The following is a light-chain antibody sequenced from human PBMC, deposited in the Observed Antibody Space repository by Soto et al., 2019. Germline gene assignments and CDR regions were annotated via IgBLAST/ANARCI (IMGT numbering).Light chain of an antibody. CDR2: GAS. CDR1: QSVRTK. CDR3: QQYNSWPPIT. J-gene: IGKJ5*01. Sequence: PGTLSVSPGEVATLFCRASQSVRTKLAWYQQRAGQAPRLLMYGASTRATGIPDRFSGSGSGTEFTLTISSLQSEDFAVYYCQQYNSWPPITFGQGTRLEIK. V-gene: IGKV3-15*01.